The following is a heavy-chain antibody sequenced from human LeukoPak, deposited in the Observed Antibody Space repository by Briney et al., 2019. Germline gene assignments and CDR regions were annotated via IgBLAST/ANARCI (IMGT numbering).Heavy chain of an antibody. CDR3: ASYYSSTHDY. J-gene: IGHJ4*02. Sequence: SGGSVRLSCAASGFTFSSYSMHWVRQAPGKGLEWVSYISSSSSTIYYADSVRGRFTISRDNAKNSLYLQMNSLRDEDTAVYYCASYYSSTHDYWGQGTVVTVSS. CDR2: ISSSSSTI. V-gene: IGHV3-48*02. CDR1: GFTFSSYS. D-gene: IGHD6-13*01.